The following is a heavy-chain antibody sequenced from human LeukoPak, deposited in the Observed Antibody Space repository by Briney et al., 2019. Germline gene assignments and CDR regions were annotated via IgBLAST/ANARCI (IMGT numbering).Heavy chain of an antibody. CDR3: ARDYYDSSGYYLPDY. V-gene: IGHV1-46*01. CDR2: INPSGGGT. CDR1: GYTFTSYY. J-gene: IGHJ4*02. Sequence: GASVKVSCKASGYTFTSYYMHWVRQAPGQGLEWMGIINPSGGGTSYAQKFQGRVTMTRDTSTSTVYMELSSLRSEDTAVYYCARDYYDSSGYYLPDYWGQGTLVTVSS. D-gene: IGHD3-22*01.